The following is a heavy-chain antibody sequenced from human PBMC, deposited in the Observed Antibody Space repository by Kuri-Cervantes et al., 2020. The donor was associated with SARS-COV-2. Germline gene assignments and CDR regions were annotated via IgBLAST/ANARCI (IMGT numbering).Heavy chain of an antibody. D-gene: IGHD2-2*01. J-gene: IGHJ6*02. CDR1: GYSFNTYG. CDR3: ASVSYCSSTSCHIYYYYGMDV. Sequence: ASVKVSCKASGYSFNTYGITWVRQAPGQGLEWMGWISAYNDYTDYAQKVQDRVTMTTDTSASTAYMELSSLRSEDTAVYYCASVSYCSSTSCHIYYYYGMDVWGQGTTVTVSS. V-gene: IGHV1-18*04. CDR2: ISAYNDYT.